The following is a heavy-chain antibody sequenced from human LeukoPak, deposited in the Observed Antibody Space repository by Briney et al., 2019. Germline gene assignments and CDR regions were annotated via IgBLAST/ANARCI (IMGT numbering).Heavy chain of an antibody. D-gene: IGHD6-13*01. CDR2: IRYDGSNK. J-gene: IGHJ4*02. V-gene: IGHV3-30*02. CDR3: AKDSVVAAAVLWY. Sequence: GGSLRLSCAASGFTFSSYGVHWVRQAPGKGLEWVAFIRYDGSNKYYADSVKGRFTISRDNSKSTLYLQMNSLRAEDTAVYYCAKDSVVAAAVLWYWGQGTLVTVSS. CDR1: GFTFSSYG.